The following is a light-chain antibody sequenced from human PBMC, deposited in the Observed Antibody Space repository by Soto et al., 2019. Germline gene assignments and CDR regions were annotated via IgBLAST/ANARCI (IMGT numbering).Light chain of an antibody. CDR2: RNN. CDR1: SSNIGSNT. J-gene: IGLJ1*01. V-gene: IGLV1-44*01. Sequence: QSVLTQPPSASGTPGQRVTISCSGSSSNIGSNTVNWYQQLPGTAPKLLIYRNNQRPSGVPDRFSGSKSGTSASPATSVLKSDDADYYYWAECDDNQNMAFGSGTKVTVL. CDR3: AECDDNQNMA.